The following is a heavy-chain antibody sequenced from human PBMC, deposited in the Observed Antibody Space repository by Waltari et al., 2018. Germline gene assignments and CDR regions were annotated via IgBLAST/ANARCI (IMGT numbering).Heavy chain of an antibody. D-gene: IGHD6-6*01. Sequence: QVQLQQWGAGLLKPSETLSLTCAVYGGSFSGYYWSWIRQPPGKGLEWIGEINHSGSTNYNPSLKSRVSISVDTSKNQFSLKLRSVTAADTAVYYCARGRRYSSSSKGNWFDPWGQGTLVTVSS. V-gene: IGHV4-34*01. CDR1: GGSFSGYY. CDR3: ARGRRYSSSSKGNWFDP. CDR2: INHSGST. J-gene: IGHJ5*02.